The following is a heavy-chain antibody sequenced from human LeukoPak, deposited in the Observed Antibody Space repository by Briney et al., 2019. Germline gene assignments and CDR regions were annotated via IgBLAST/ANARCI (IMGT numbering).Heavy chain of an antibody. J-gene: IGHJ6*02. D-gene: IGHD6-25*01. CDR1: GFTFSSYG. CDR3: AKYQRLLDYYGMDV. V-gene: IGHV3-30*18. CDR2: ISYDGSNK. Sequence: GGSLRLSCAASGFTFSSYGMHWVRQAPGKGLEWVAVISYDGSNKYYADSVKGRFTISRDNSKNTLYLQMNSLRAEDTAVYYCAKYQRLLDYYGMDVWGQGTTVTVSS.